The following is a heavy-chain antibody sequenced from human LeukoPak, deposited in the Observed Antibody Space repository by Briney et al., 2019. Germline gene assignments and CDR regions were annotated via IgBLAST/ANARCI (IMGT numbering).Heavy chain of an antibody. CDR3: ARAPAAAGPTPVDY. J-gene: IGHJ4*02. CDR1: GGSISSSSYY. Sequence: PSETLSLTCTVSGGSISSSSYYWGWIRQPPGKGLEWIGSIYYSGSTYYNPSLKSRVTISVDTSKNQFSLKLSSVTAADTAVYYCARAPAAAGPTPVDYWGQGTLVTVSS. CDR2: IYYSGST. D-gene: IGHD6-13*01. V-gene: IGHV4-39*07.